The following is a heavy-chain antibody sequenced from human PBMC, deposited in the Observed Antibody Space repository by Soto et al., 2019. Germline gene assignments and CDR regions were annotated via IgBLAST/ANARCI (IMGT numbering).Heavy chain of an antibody. V-gene: IGHV3-48*01. CDR3: ARDYLLHIAVTGDYYYSGMDV. CDR2: ISSSSSTI. CDR1: GFTFSTYS. D-gene: IGHD6-19*01. Sequence: EVQLVESGGGLVQPGGSLRLSCAASGFTFSTYSMNWVRQAPGKGLEWVSYISSSSSTIYYADSVKGRFTISRDNAKNSLYLQMNSLRAEDTAVYYCARDYLLHIAVTGDYYYSGMDVWGQGTTVTVSS. J-gene: IGHJ6*02.